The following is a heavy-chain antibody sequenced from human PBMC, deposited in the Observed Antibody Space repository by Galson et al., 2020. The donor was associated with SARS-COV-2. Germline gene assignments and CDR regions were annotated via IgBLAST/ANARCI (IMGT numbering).Heavy chain of an antibody. CDR2: INPNSGVT. CDR3: AREGYSESSGYPRLDYYYYYYMDV. D-gene: IGHD3-22*01. V-gene: IGHV1-2*02. CDR1: GYTFTGYY. J-gene: IGHJ6*03. Sequence: ASVKVSCKASGYTFTGYYMHWVRQAPGQGLEWMGWINPNSGVTNYAQKFQARVTMTMDTSISTAYMELSRLRSDDTAVYYCAREGYSESSGYPRLDYYYYYYMDVWGKGTTVTISS.